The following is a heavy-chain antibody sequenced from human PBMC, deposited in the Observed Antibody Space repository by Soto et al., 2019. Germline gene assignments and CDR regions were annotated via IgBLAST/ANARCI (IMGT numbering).Heavy chain of an antibody. CDR2: FSGSGGTT. D-gene: IGHD2-2*01. Sequence: QPVGSLRLSCSASGFTFSSYAMSWVRQVPGKGLEWVSAFSGSGGTTYYADSVKGRFTISRDNSKNTLYLQMNSLRSDDTAVYYCARVVPGAEAWFGPWGQGTLVTVSS. CDR3: ARVVPGAEAWFGP. CDR1: GFTFSSYA. J-gene: IGHJ5*02. V-gene: IGHV3-23*01.